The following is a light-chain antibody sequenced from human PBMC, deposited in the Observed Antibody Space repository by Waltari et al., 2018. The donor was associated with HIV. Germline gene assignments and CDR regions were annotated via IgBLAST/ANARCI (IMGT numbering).Light chain of an antibody. CDR3: QQYNNYPYT. V-gene: IGKV1-5*03. CDR1: QSTSRW. J-gene: IGKJ2*01. Sequence: DIQMTQSPSTLSASVGDRVTITCRASQSTSRWLAWYQQKPGKAPKLLIYKASSLDSGVPSRFSGSGSGTEFSLTISSLQPDDVATYYCQQYNNYPYTFGQGTSLEIK. CDR2: KAS.